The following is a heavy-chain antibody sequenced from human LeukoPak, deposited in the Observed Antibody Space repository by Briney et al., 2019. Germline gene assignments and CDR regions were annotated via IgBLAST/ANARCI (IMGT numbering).Heavy chain of an antibody. J-gene: IGHJ4*02. V-gene: IGHV4-59*01. D-gene: IGHD5-12*01. CDR1: GGSISSYY. CDR3: ARDSSGYDTLDY. Sequence: SETLSLTCTVSGGSISSYYWSWIRQPPGKGLEWIGYIYYSGSTYYNPSLKSRVTISVDTSKNQFSLKLSSVAAADTAMYYCARDSSGYDTLDYWGQGTLVTVSS. CDR2: IYYSGST.